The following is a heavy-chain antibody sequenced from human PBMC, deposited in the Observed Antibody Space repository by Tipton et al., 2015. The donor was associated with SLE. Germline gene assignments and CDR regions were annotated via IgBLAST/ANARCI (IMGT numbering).Heavy chain of an antibody. CDR2: IYYSGSS. V-gene: IGHV4-34*01. Sequence: TLSLTCDMYGGSFSGSYWGWIRQPPGKGLEWIGRIYYSGSSYYNPSLKSRVTISVDTSKNQFSLRLSSVTAADTAMFYCASGTLEWSHEPDYWGQGTLVTVSS. J-gene: IGHJ4*02. CDR3: ASGTLEWSHEPDY. D-gene: IGHD3-3*01. CDR1: GGSFSGSY.